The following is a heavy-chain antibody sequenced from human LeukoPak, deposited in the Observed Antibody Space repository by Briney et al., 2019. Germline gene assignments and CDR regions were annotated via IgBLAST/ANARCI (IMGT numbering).Heavy chain of an antibody. D-gene: IGHD3-3*01. V-gene: IGHV3-48*01. CDR2: ISSSSSTI. J-gene: IGHJ4*02. CDR3: GRVVSYDFWNGYYSYFDY. Sequence: GGSLRLSCAASGFTFSSYSMNWVRQAPGKGLEWVSHISSSSSTIYYADYVKGRFTISRDNAKNSLYLQVNRLRAEDTAVYYCGRVVSYDFWNGYYSYFDYWGQGTRVTVS. CDR1: GFTFSSYS.